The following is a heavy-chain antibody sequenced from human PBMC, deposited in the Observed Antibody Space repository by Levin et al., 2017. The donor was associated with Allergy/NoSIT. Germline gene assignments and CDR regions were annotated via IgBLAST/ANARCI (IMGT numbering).Heavy chain of an antibody. Sequence: SGPTLVKPTQTLTLTCTFSGFSLSTGGMCVSWIRQPPGKALEWLALLDWDDDFYYSTSLRTRLTISKDTSKNQVLLTMTNMDPVDTATYYCARVVMGSSAADAFDIWGQGTVVTVSS. J-gene: IGHJ3*02. CDR3: ARVVMGSSAADAFDI. V-gene: IGHV2-70*01. CDR1: GFSLSTGGMC. CDR2: LDWDDDF. D-gene: IGHD2-21*01.